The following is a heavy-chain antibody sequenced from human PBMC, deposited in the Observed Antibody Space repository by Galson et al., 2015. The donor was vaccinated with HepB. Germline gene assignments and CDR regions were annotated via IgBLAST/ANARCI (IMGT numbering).Heavy chain of an antibody. CDR1: GYTFTSYY. D-gene: IGHD2-21*01. CDR3: ARDTAGKYCGGDCYSPPPIGY. J-gene: IGHJ4*02. CDR2: INTSGGST. Sequence: SVKVSCKASGYTFTSYYMHWVRQAPGQGLEWMGIINTSGGSTSYAQKFQGRVTMTRDTSTSTVYMELSSLRSEDTAVSYCARDTAGKYCGGDCYSPPPIGYWGQGTLVTVSS. V-gene: IGHV1-46*01.